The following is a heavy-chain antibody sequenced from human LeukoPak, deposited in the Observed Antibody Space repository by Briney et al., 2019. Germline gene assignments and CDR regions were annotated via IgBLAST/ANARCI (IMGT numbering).Heavy chain of an antibody. Sequence: PGGSLTLSCAASGFTFSGHYMSWIRQAPGKGLEWVSYISSSGAYRNHADSVRGRFTISRDNAKNSLYLQMNSLRAEDTAIYYCAREITVAGKEGAFDIWGPGTMLTVSS. CDR1: GFTFSGHY. J-gene: IGHJ3*02. CDR2: ISSSGAYR. V-gene: IGHV3-11*05. CDR3: AREITVAGKEGAFDI. D-gene: IGHD6-19*01.